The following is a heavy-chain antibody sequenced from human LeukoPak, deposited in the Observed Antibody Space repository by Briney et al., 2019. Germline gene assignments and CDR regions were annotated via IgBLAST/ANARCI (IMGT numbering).Heavy chain of an antibody. CDR1: GGSFSGYY. CDR3: ARGSIAARLYNWFDP. V-gene: IGHV4-34*01. D-gene: IGHD6-6*01. CDR2: INHSGST. Sequence: SETLSLTCAVYGGSFSGYYWSWIRQPPGKGLEWIGEINHSGSTNYNPSLKSRVTISVDTSKNQFSLKLSSVTAADTAVYYCARGSIAARLYNWFDPWGQGTLATVSS. J-gene: IGHJ5*02.